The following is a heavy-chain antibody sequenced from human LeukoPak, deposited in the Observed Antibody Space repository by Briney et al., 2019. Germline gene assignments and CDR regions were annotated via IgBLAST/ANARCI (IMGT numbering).Heavy chain of an antibody. V-gene: IGHV3-30*04. CDR2: ISYDGSNK. D-gene: IGHD3-22*01. J-gene: IGHJ3*02. Sequence: GGSPRLSCAASGFTFSSYAMHWVRQAPGKGLEWVAVISYDGSNKYYADSVKGRFTISRDNSKNTLYLQMNSLRAEDTAVYYCARGPKGDYDSSGYYYDAFDIWGQGTMVTVSS. CDR1: GFTFSSYA. CDR3: ARGPKGDYDSSGYYYDAFDI.